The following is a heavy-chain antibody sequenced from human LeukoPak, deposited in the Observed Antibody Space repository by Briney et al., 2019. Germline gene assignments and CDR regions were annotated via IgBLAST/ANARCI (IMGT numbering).Heavy chain of an antibody. Sequence: SETLSLTCAVYGGSFSGYYWSWIRQPPGKGLEWIGEINHGGSTNYNPSLKSRVTISVDTSKNQFSLKLSSVTAADTAVYYCARAGYDSGGYPQRYYFDYWGQGTLVTVSS. D-gene: IGHD3-22*01. V-gene: IGHV4-34*01. CDR1: GGSFSGYY. CDR3: ARAGYDSGGYPQRYYFDY. CDR2: INHGGST. J-gene: IGHJ4*02.